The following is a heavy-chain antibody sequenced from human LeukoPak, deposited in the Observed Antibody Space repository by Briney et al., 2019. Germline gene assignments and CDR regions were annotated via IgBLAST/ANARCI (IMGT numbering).Heavy chain of an antibody. D-gene: IGHD5-24*01. CDR2: ISSSSSTI. CDR1: GFTFSSYS. V-gene: IGHV3-48*04. CDR3: EARMATNQFDAFDI. J-gene: IGHJ3*02. Sequence: GGSLRLSCAASGFTFSSYSMNWVRQAPGKGLEWVSYISSSSSTIYCADSVKGRFTISRDNAKNSLYLQMNSLRAEDTAVYYCEARMATNQFDAFDIWGQGTMVTVSS.